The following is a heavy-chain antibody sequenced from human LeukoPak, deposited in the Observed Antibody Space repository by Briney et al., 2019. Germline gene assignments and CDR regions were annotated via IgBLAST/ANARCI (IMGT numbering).Heavy chain of an antibody. CDR3: ARDSSPGYCSSTSCYGLDFDY. Sequence: ASVKVSCKASGYTLTSYGISWVRQAPGQGLERMGWISAYNGNTNYAQKLQGRVTMTTDTSTSTAYMELRSLRSDDTAVYYCARDSSPGYCSSTSCYGLDFDYWGQGTLVTVSS. CDR2: ISAYNGNT. V-gene: IGHV1-18*01. D-gene: IGHD2-2*01. CDR1: GYTLTSYG. J-gene: IGHJ4*02.